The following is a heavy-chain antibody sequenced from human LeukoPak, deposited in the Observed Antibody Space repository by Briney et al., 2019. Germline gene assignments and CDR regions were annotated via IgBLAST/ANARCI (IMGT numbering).Heavy chain of an antibody. Sequence: PGGSLRLSCAASGFTFSSYSMNWVRQAPGKGLEGVSYISSSTSTMYYADSVKGRFTISRDNAKNSLYLQMNSLRAEDTAVYYCAREDGSGSYSDYWGQGTLVTVSS. CDR3: AREDGSGSYSDY. V-gene: IGHV3-48*04. CDR2: ISSSTSTM. J-gene: IGHJ4*02. D-gene: IGHD3-10*01. CDR1: GFTFSSYS.